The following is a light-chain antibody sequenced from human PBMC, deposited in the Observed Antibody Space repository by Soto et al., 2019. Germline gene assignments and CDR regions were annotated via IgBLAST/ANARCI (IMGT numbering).Light chain of an antibody. J-gene: IGKJ3*01. CDR3: QQYGTSPFT. CDR2: GAS. Sequence: EIVLTQSPGTLSLSPGEGATLSCRACQRVSTYLAWYQQKPGQAPRLLIFGASRRATGIPDRFSGGGSGADFTLTISRLEPEDFAVYYCQQYGTSPFTFGFGTQVDIK. CDR1: QRVSTY. V-gene: IGKV3-20*01.